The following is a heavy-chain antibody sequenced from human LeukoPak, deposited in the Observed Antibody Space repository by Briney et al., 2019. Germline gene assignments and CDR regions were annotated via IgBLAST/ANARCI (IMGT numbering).Heavy chain of an antibody. Sequence: SQTLSLTCATSGDSVSNNNFAWNWIRQSPSRGLEWLGRTYYRSKWYNDYGLSVQSRITINPDTSKNQFSLQLNSVTPEDTAVYYCARYCTIGVCSRRNFDYWGQGTLVTVSS. J-gene: IGHJ4*02. CDR3: ARYCTIGVCSRRNFDY. V-gene: IGHV6-1*01. D-gene: IGHD2-8*01. CDR2: TYYRSKWYN. CDR1: GDSVSNNNFA.